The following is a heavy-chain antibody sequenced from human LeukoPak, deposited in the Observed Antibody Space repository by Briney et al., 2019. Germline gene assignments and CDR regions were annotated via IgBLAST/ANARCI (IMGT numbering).Heavy chain of an antibody. J-gene: IGHJ4*02. CDR2: IRYDGSNK. V-gene: IGHV3-30*02. CDR1: GFTFSSYG. D-gene: IGHD3-10*01. CDR3: AKDRAFGETSYYFDY. Sequence: GGSLRLSRAASGFTFSSYGMHWVRQAPGKGLEWVAFIRYDGSNKYYADSVKGRFTISRDNSKNTLYLQMNSLRAEDTAVYYCAKDRAFGETSYYFDYWGQGTLVTVSS.